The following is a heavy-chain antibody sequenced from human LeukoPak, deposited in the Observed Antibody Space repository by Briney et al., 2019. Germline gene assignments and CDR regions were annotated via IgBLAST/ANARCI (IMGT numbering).Heavy chain of an antibody. D-gene: IGHD1-26*01. Sequence: GAPVKVSCKASGYTFTSYDINWVRQATGQGLEWMGWMNPNSGNTGYAQKFQGRVTMTRNTSISTAYMELSSLRSEDAAVYYCARGGVRRELDNWFDPWGQGTLVTVSS. V-gene: IGHV1-8*01. CDR3: ARGGVRRELDNWFDP. J-gene: IGHJ5*02. CDR1: GYTFTSYD. CDR2: MNPNSGNT.